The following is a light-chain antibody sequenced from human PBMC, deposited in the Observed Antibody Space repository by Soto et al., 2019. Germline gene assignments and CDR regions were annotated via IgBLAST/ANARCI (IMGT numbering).Light chain of an antibody. CDR3: QQRSNWPFT. V-gene: IGKV3-11*01. J-gene: IGKJ4*01. CDR1: QSISSY. CDR2: DAS. Sequence: EIVLTQSPATLSLSPGERATLSCRASQSISSYLAWYQQKPGQAPRLLLYDASSRATGIPSRFSGCGSGADFTLTISGLESEDLAVYFCQQRSNWPFTFGGGTRVEIK.